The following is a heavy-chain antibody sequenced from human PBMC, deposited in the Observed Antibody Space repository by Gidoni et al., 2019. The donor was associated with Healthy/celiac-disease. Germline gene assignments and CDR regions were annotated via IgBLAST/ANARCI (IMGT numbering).Heavy chain of an antibody. J-gene: IGHJ4*02. CDR3: AKGELYYYDSSGYGY. CDR2: ISGSGGST. Sequence: EVQLLESGGGLVQPGGSLRLSCAASGFTFSSYAMSWVRQAPGKGLELVSAISGSGGSTYYADSVKGRFTISRDNSKNTLYLQMNSLRAEDTAVYYCAKGELYYYDSSGYGYWGQGTLVTVSS. D-gene: IGHD3-22*01. V-gene: IGHV3-23*01. CDR1: GFTFSSYA.